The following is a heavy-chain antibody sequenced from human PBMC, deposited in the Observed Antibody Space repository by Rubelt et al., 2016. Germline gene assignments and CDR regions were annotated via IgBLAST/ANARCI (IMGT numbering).Heavy chain of an antibody. CDR3: AGRGTAVTLDY. CDR2: ISTFSAPT. D-gene: IGHD4-17*01. Sequence: MFWVRQAPGTGLEWVSHISTFSAPTYYANAVKGRFTISRDDARSSVYLQMNSLRAEDTAVYYCAGRGTAVTLDYWGQGTLVTVSS. V-gene: IGHV3-48*04. J-gene: IGHJ4*02.